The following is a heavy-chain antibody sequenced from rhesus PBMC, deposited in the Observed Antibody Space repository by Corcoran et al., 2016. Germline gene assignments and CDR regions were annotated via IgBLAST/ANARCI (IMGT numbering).Heavy chain of an antibody. Sequence: QVQLQESGPGLVKPSEPLSLTCAVSGGSFSGYYWGWIRQPPGKGLEWIGYISGSRGTSDDNPSLKSRVTISKDTSKNQFSRKLSAVTAADTAVYYCARVGCSSTYCSSYDAFDFWGQGLRVTVSS. V-gene: IGHV4-165*01. J-gene: IGHJ3*01. CDR3: ARVGCSSTYCSSYDAFDF. CDR1: GGSFSGYY. D-gene: IGHD2-15*01. CDR2: ISGSRGTS.